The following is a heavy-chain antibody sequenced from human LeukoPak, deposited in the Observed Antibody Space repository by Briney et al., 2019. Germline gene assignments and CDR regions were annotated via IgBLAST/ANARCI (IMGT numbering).Heavy chain of an antibody. Sequence: GGSLRLSCAASGFTFSSYSMNWVRQAPGKGLEWVSYISSSSSTIYYADSVKGRFTISRDNAKNSLYLQMNSLRAEDTALYYCAKDRLYYYYGMDVWGQGTTVTVSS. V-gene: IGHV3-48*04. CDR2: ISSSSSTI. CDR1: GFTFSSYS. J-gene: IGHJ6*02. CDR3: AKDRLYYYYGMDV.